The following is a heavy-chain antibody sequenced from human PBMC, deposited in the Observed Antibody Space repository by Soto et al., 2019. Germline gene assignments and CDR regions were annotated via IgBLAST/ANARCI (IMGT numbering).Heavy chain of an antibody. D-gene: IGHD1-26*01. Sequence: TGGSLRLSCAASGFSFSNYAMSWVRQAPGKGLQWVSTISGSSGSTFYADSVRGRFTISRDNTKDSLYLQMNSLRAEDTAIYYCARGSAFIGLDYWGQGTPVTVSS. CDR1: GFSFSNYA. V-gene: IGHV3-23*01. J-gene: IGHJ4*02. CDR3: ARGSAFIGLDY. CDR2: ISGSSGST.